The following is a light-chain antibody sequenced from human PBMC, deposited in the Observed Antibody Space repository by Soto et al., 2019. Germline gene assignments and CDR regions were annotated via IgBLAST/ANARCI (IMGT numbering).Light chain of an antibody. CDR2: AAS. V-gene: IGKV1-8*01. CDR1: QGISSY. Sequence: AIRITQSPSSLSASPGDRVTIACRASQGISSYLAWYQQKPGKAPKLLIYAASTLQSGVPSRFSGSGSGTDFTLTISCLQSEDFATYYCQQYYSYPRITFGQGTRLEIK. J-gene: IGKJ5*01. CDR3: QQYYSYPRIT.